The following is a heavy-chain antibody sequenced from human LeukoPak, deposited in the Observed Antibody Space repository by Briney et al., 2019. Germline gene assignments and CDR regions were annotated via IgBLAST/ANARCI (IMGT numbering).Heavy chain of an antibody. Sequence: GASVKVSCKASGYTFTGYYMHWVRQAPGQGLEWRGWINPNSGGTNYAQKFQGRVTMTRDTSISTAYMELSRLRSDDTAVYYCARDIQLWSPYYYYYYMDVGGKGTTVTVSS. CDR3: ARDIQLWSPYYYYYYMDV. V-gene: IGHV1-2*02. D-gene: IGHD5-18*01. CDR2: INPNSGGT. CDR1: GYTFTGYY. J-gene: IGHJ6*03.